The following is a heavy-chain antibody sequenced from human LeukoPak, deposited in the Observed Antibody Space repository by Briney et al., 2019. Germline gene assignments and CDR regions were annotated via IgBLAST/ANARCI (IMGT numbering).Heavy chain of an antibody. V-gene: IGHV4-34*01. CDR3: ARGQWFRAY. CDR1: GGFFSADY. J-gene: IGHJ4*02. Sequence: SETLSLTCAVYGGFFSADYWSWIRQSPEKGLERIGEIHYSGYTTYNPSLKSRVTISVDTSKNEFSLKMTSVTAADTAVYYCARGQWFRAYWGRGTPVTVSS. CDR2: IHYSGYT. D-gene: IGHD3-10*01.